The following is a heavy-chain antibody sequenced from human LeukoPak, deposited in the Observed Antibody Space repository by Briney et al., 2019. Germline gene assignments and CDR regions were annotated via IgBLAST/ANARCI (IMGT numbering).Heavy chain of an antibody. Sequence: ASVKVSCKASGYTFTGYYMHWVRQAPGQGLEWMGWINPNSGGTNYAQKFQGWVTMTRDTSISTAYMELSRLRYDDTAVYYCARDGIVVVVAATGWFDPWGQGTLVTVSS. CDR3: ARDGIVVVVAATGWFDP. D-gene: IGHD2-15*01. J-gene: IGHJ5*02. CDR2: INPNSGGT. CDR1: GYTFTGYY. V-gene: IGHV1-2*04.